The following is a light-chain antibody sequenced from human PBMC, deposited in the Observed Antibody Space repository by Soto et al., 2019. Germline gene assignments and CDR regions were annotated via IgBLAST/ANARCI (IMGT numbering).Light chain of an antibody. CDR1: QGISSY. CDR3: QHYPASLFP. V-gene: IGKV1-8*01. CDR2: AAS. J-gene: IGKJ4*01. Sequence: VNKKCRASQGISSYLAWYQQKPGKAPKLLIYAASTLQSGVPSRFSGSGTGTASSLIILRSQPADFAAFHCQHYPASLFPFGGGTKVDIK.